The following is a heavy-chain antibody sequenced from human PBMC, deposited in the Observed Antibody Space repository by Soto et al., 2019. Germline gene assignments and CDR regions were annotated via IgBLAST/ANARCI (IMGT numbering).Heavy chain of an antibody. CDR1: GFTFSSYA. J-gene: IGHJ6*02. CDR2: ISGSGGST. CDR3: AKGDYDILTSDSYYGMDV. D-gene: IGHD3-9*01. Sequence: SGGSLRLSCAASGFTFSSYAMSWVRQAPGKGLEWVSAISGSGGSTYYADSVKGRFTISRDNSKNTLYLQMNSLRAEDTAVYYCAKGDYDILTSDSYYGMDVWGQGTTVTVSS. V-gene: IGHV3-23*01.